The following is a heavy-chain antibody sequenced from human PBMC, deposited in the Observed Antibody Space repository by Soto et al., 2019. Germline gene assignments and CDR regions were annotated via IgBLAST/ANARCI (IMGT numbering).Heavy chain of an antibody. V-gene: IGHV3-9*01. D-gene: IGHD6-13*01. CDR1: GFTFDDYA. CDR2: ISWNSGSI. J-gene: IGHJ4*02. Sequence: GGSLRLSCAASGFTFDDYAMHWVRHAPGKGLEWVSGISWNSGSIGYADSVKGRFTISRDNAKNSLYLQMNSLRAEDTALYYCAKGGYSSSWYSGRFDYWGQGTLVTVSS. CDR3: AKGGYSSSWYSGRFDY.